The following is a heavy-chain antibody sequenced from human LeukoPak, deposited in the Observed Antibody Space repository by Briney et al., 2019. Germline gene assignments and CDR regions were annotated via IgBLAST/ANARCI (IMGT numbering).Heavy chain of an antibody. CDR1: AFTFNNHG. CDR3: AREATWGQWYFDH. CDR2: IAADGGVK. J-gene: IGHJ4*02. V-gene: IGHV3-30*03. D-gene: IGHD6-19*01. Sequence: GGSLRLSCVSSAFTFNNHGMHWVRQAPGRGLEWVAVIAADGGVKHYADSVKGRFTLSRDNSKNTLYLQMNSMSVEDTAVYYCAREATWGQWYFDHWGQGTPVTVSS.